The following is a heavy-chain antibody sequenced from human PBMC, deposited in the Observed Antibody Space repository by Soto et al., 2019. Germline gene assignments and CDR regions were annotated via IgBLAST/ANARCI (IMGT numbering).Heavy chain of an antibody. J-gene: IGHJ4*02. CDR3: ARDSGKTPDY. CDR1: GFTFTDYY. V-gene: IGHV3-11*01. CDR2: ISSSSSTT. Sequence: QVQLVESGGDLVKPGGFLRLSCAASGFTFTDYYMTWIRQAPGKEPQWVAYISSSSSTTYYGDSVRGRFTVSRDNARNSLYLQMNSLRVEDTAVYYCARDSGKTPDYWGQGTLVTVSS.